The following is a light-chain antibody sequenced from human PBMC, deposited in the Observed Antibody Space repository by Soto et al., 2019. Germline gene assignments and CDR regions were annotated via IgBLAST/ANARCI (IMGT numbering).Light chain of an antibody. J-gene: IGKJ2*01. CDR3: QQYGTSPYT. V-gene: IGKV3-20*01. CDR2: GAS. Sequence: EIVLTQSPGTLSLSPGERATLSCRASQSISSSYLAWYQQKPAQAPRLLISGASSRATGIPDRFSGSGSGTDFTLTSSRLEPEDFAVYYCQQYGTSPYTFGQGTKLEIK. CDR1: QSISSSY.